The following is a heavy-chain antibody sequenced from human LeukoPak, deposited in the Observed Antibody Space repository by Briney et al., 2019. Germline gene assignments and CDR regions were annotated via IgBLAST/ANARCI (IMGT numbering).Heavy chain of an antibody. J-gene: IGHJ4*02. CDR1: GFTFSNAW. D-gene: IGHD4-23*01. CDR3: ARGLRWPDY. V-gene: IGHV3-7*03. CDR2: IKQDGSEK. Sequence: PGGSLRLSCAASGFTFSNAWMSWVRQAPGKGLEWVANIKQDGSEKYYVDSVKGRFTISRDNAKNSLYLQMNSLRVEDTAVYYCARGLRWPDYWGQGALVTVSS.